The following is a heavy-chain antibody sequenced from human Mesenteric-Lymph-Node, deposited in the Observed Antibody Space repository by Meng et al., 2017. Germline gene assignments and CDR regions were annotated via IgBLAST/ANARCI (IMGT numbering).Heavy chain of an antibody. Sequence: GESLKISCAASGFTFSSYGMHWVRQAPGNGLEWVAGIWYDGSSKNYADSVKGRFTISRDNSKNTLDLQMNSLRAEDTAVYYCARDNYGSGGYVAFDIWGQGTRVTVSS. CDR1: GFTFSSYG. J-gene: IGHJ3*02. CDR3: ARDNYGSGGYVAFDI. CDR2: IWYDGSSK. V-gene: IGHV3-33*01. D-gene: IGHD3-10*01.